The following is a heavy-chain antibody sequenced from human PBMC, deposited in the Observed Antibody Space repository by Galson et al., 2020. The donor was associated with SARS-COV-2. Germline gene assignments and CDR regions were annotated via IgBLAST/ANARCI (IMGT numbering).Heavy chain of an antibody. CDR3: ARLQGLMTIFGVGIPTDNWFDP. D-gene: IGHD3-3*01. V-gene: IGHV4-39*07. CDR1: GGSISSSSYY. CDR2: IYYSGST. J-gene: IGHJ5*02. Sequence: SETLSLTCTVSGGSISSSSYYWGRIRQPPGKGLEWIGSIYYSGSTYYNPSLKSRVTISVDTSKNQFSLKLSSVTAADTAVYYCARLQGLMTIFGVGIPTDNWFDPWGQGTLVTVSS.